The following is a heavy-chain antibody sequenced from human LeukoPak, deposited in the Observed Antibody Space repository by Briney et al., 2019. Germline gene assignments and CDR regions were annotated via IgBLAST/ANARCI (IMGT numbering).Heavy chain of an antibody. J-gene: IGHJ3*02. CDR1: GFTFSSYS. V-gene: IGHV3-21*01. CDR2: ISSSSSYI. CDR3: ARDGTQNYYDSSGYYPDAFDI. Sequence: PGGSLRLSCAASGFTFSSYSMNRVRQAPGKGLEWVSSISSSSSYIYYADSVKGRFTISRDNAKNSLYLQMNSLRAEDTAVYYRARDGTQNYYDSSGYYPDAFDIWGQGTMVTVSS. D-gene: IGHD3-22*01.